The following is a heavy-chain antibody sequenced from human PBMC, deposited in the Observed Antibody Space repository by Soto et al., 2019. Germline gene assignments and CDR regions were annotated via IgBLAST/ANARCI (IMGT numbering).Heavy chain of an antibody. Sequence: QVQLQESGPGLVKPSETLSLTCTVSGGSISSYYWSWIRQPPRKGLEWIGYIYYSGSTNYTPSLKSRVTISVDTSKNQFSLKLSSVTAADTAVYYCARVANGMPVNFDYWGQGTLVTVSS. CDR2: IYYSGST. J-gene: IGHJ4*02. CDR3: ARVANGMPVNFDY. CDR1: GGSISSYY. D-gene: IGHD2-8*01. V-gene: IGHV4-59*01.